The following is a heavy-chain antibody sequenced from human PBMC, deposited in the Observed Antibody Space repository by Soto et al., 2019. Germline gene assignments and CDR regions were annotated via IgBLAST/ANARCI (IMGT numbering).Heavy chain of an antibody. CDR3: ARDHLILPAHDFFYGSDV. CDR1: GFTFSMYS. Sequence: LRLSCEVSGFTFSMYSMSWVRQSPGKGLEWVAKIPQDGVDGHYADSVKGRFIISRDNGKNPLHLQLNNLRAEDTAVYYCARDHLILPAHDFFYGSDVWGRGATVTVS. CDR2: IPQDGVDG. D-gene: IGHD2-21*02. V-gene: IGHV3-7*03. J-gene: IGHJ6*02.